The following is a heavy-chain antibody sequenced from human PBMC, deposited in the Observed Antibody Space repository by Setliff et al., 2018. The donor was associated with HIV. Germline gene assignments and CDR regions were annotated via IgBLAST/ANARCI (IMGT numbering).Heavy chain of an antibody. Sequence: PSETLSLTCVVHGGSFSDHYWTWIRQPPGKGLEWIGNIRSSGSTYYNPSLKSRVFISVDLSINQFSLKLHSVTAADTAVYYCASGEDSGTYGEPYDSWGQGALVTVSS. CDR3: ASGEDSGTYGEPYDS. V-gene: IGHV4-34*01. J-gene: IGHJ4*02. CDR1: GGSFSDHY. CDR2: IRSSGST. D-gene: IGHD1-26*01.